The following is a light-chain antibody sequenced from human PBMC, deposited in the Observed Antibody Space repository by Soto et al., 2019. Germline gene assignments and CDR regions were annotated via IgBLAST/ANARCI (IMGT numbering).Light chain of an antibody. Sequence: EIVLTQSPATLSLSPGERATLSCRASQSVSSYLAWYQQKPGQAPRLLIYDASNGATGIPARFSGSGSGTDFTLTISSLEPEDFAVYYCQQRSNWPRRVFTFGPGTKVDIK. J-gene: IGKJ3*01. CDR3: QQRSNWPRRVFT. V-gene: IGKV3-11*01. CDR2: DAS. CDR1: QSVSSY.